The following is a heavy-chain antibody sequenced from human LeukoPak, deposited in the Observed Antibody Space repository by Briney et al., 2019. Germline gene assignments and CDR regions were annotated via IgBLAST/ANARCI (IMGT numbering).Heavy chain of an antibody. CDR3: ARERGYSGYDSGNDY. CDR1: GFTFSSYA. CDR2: ISYDGSNK. D-gene: IGHD5-12*01. Sequence: GGSLRLSCAASGFTFSSYAMHWVRQAPGKGLEWVAVISYDGSNKYYADSVKGRFTISRDNSKNTLYLQMNSLRAEDTAVYYCARERGYSGYDSGNDYWGQGTLVTVSS. J-gene: IGHJ4*02. V-gene: IGHV3-30*04.